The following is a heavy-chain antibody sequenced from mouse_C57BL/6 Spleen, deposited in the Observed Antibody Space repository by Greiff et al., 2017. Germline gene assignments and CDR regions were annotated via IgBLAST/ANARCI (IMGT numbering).Heavy chain of an antibody. D-gene: IGHD1-1*02. J-gene: IGHJ2*01. CDR1: GYAFSSYW. Sequence: VQLQQSGAELVKPGASVKISCKASGYAFSSYWMNWVKQRPGKGLEWIGQLYPGDGDTNYNGKFKGKATLTADKSSSTAYMQLSSLTSEDSAVYFCARGGGLYYFDYWGQGTTLTVSS. CDR3: ARGGGLYYFDY. CDR2: LYPGDGDT. V-gene: IGHV1-80*01.